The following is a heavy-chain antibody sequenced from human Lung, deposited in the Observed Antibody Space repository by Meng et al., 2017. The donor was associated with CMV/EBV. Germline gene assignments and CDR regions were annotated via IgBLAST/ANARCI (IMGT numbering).Heavy chain of an antibody. V-gene: IGHV1-2*04. CDR3: ARGRYELIWGLFDP. CDR1: GYTFTGYY. J-gene: IGHJ5*02. D-gene: IGHD1-1*01. Sequence: QVQMVQSGAEVKKPGASVKGSCKASGYTFTGYYIHWVRQAPGQGLEWMGWINPNTGGTKYAQKFQGWVTLTRDTSISTAYMELSRLRSDDTAVYYCARGRYELIWGLFDPWGQGTLVTASS. CDR2: INPNTGGT.